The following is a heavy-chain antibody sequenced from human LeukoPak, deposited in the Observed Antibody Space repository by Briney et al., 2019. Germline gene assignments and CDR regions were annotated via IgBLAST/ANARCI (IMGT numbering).Heavy chain of an antibody. V-gene: IGHV3-66*01. CDR3: ARALDP. Sequence: GGSLRLSCAASGFTVSSNYMSWVRQAPGKGLEWVSVIYSGGNTYYADSVKGRFTIPRDNSKNTPYLQMNSLRAEDTAVYYCARALDPWGQGTLVTVSS. CDR2: IYSGGNT. CDR1: GFTVSSNY. J-gene: IGHJ5*02.